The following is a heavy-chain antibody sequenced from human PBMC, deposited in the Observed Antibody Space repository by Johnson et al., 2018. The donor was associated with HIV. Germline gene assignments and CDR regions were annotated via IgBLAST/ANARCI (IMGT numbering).Heavy chain of an antibody. CDR3: EAVVSAFDI. CDR1: GFTFDDYA. J-gene: IGHJ3*02. Sequence: VQLVESGGGVVQPGRSLSLSCAASGFTFDDYAMHWVRQAPGKGLEWVSGISWNSGSIGYADSVKGRFTISRDNAKNSLYLQMNSLRAEDTALYYCEAVVSAFDIWGQGTMVTVSS. V-gene: IGHV3-9*01. D-gene: IGHD2-15*01. CDR2: ISWNSGSI.